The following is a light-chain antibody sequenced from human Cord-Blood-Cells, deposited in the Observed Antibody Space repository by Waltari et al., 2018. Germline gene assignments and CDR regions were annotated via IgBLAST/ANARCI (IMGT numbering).Light chain of an antibody. CDR2: EGS. J-gene: IGLJ2*01. CDR3: CSYAGSVV. CDR1: SSDVGSYNL. Sequence: QSALTQPASVSGSPGQSITISCTGTSSDVGSYNLVSWYQQHPGKAPKLMSYEGSKRPSVVSNRFSGSKSGNTASLTISGLQAEDEADYYCCSYAGSVVFGGGTKLTVL. V-gene: IGLV2-23*01.